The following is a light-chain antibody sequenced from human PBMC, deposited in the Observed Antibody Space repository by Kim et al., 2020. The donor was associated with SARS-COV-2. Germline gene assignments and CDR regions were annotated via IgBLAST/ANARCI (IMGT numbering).Light chain of an antibody. CDR2: DAS. J-gene: IGKJ1*01. CDR1: QTITIW. V-gene: IGKV1-5*01. CDR3: QEYKSDSWT. Sequence: GDRVTITCRASQTITIWLAWYQQKPGKAPSLLIYDASILESGVPSRFSGSGSGTEFTLTISSLQPDDFATYYCQEYKSDSWTFGQGTKVDLK.